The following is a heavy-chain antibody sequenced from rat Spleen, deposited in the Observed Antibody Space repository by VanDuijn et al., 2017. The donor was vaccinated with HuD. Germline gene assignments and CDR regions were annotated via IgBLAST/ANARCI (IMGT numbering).Heavy chain of an antibody. V-gene: IGHV2S12*01. D-gene: IGHD1-9*01. CDR1: GFSLSSNG. J-gene: IGHJ2*01. CDR3: ARDQGGYGYNYFDY. CDR2: ISSGGST. Sequence: QVQLKESGPGLVQPSQTLSLTCTVSGFSLSSNGVSWVRQPPGKGLEWIAAISSGGSTDYSSALKSRLSISRDTSKDQVFLKMNSLQSEDTTTYYCARDQGGYGYNYFDYWGQGVVVTVSS.